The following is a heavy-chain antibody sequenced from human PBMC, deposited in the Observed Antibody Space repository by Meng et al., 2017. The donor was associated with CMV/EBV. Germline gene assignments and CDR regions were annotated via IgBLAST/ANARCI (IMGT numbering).Heavy chain of an antibody. CDR1: GFTFSSYE. V-gene: IGHV3-48*03. CDR2: ISSSGSTI. D-gene: IGHD6-13*01. CDR3: ASGVAAAFWFDP. J-gene: IGHJ5*02. Sequence: GESLKISCAASGFTFSSYEMNRGRQAPGKGLEWGSYISSSGSTISYSDSVKGRFTIYRDNYKNSLYLQMNSLRAEDTAVYYCASGVAAAFWFDPWGQGTLVTVSS.